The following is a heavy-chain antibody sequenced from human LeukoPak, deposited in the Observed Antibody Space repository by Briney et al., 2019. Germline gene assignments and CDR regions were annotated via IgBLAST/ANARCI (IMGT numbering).Heavy chain of an antibody. CDR1: GFTFSSYA. CDR2: ISGSGGST. J-gene: IGHJ5*02. Sequence: PGGSLRLSCAASGFTFSSYAMSWVRQAPGKGLEWVSAISGSGGSTYYADSVKGRFTISRDNSKNTLYLQMNSLRAEDTAVYYCARKDGYNSVNWFDPWGQGTLVTVSS. D-gene: IGHD5-24*01. CDR3: ARKDGYNSVNWFDP. V-gene: IGHV3-23*01.